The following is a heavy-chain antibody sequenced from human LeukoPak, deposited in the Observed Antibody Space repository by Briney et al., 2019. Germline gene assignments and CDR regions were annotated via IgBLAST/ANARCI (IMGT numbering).Heavy chain of an antibody. CDR1: AFTFSSYA. CDR3: AKGGTVVPAREGPFDY. CDR2: ISGSGGST. V-gene: IGHV3-23*01. D-gene: IGHD2-2*01. J-gene: IGHJ4*02. Sequence: PGGSLRLSCAASAFTFSSYAMSWVRQAPGKGLEWVSVISGSGGSTYYADSVKGRFTISRDNSKNTLYLQMNSLRAEDTAVYYCAKGGTVVPAREGPFDYWGQGTLVTVSS.